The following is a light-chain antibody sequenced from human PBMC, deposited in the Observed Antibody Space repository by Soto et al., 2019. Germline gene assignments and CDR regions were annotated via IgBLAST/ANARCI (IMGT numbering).Light chain of an antibody. CDR1: SSDVGGYQY. CDR3: CSYTLRSTLV. Sequence: QSVLTQPASVSGSPGQSITISCTGTSSDVGGYQYVSWYQQYPGKAPKLVIYEVSNRPSGVSIRFSGSKSGDTASLTISVLQAEDEADYYCCSYTLRSTLVFGGGTKLTVL. J-gene: IGLJ2*01. CDR2: EVS. V-gene: IGLV2-14*01.